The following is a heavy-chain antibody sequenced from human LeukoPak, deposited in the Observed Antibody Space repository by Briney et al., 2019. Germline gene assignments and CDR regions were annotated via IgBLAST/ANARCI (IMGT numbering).Heavy chain of an antibody. CDR2: IRYDGANR. Sequence: GGSLRLSCAASGFSLINYGMHWVRQAPGKGLEWVAFIRYDGANRYYADSVKGRFTISRDNSKNTLDLQMNSLRTEDTAVYYCARVSSGLDYWGQGTLVTVSS. D-gene: IGHD3-22*01. CDR3: ARVSSGLDY. CDR1: GFSLINYG. V-gene: IGHV3-30*02. J-gene: IGHJ4*02.